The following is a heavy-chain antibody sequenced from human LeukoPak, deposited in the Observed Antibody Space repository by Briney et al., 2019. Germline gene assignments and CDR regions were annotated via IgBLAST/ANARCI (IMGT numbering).Heavy chain of an antibody. D-gene: IGHD5-18*01. CDR1: GFTFDDYA. CDR2: ISWNSGDI. Sequence: GGSLRLSCAASGFTFDDYAMHWVRQAPGKGLEWVSGISWNSGDIGYADSVKGRFIISRDNAKNSLYLRMNSPKTEDTALYYCVRVMGYSFGFFDNWGQGTLLTVSS. J-gene: IGHJ4*02. V-gene: IGHV3-9*01. CDR3: VRVMGYSFGFFDN.